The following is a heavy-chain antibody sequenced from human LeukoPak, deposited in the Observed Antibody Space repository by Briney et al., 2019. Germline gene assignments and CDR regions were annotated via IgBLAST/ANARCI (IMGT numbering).Heavy chain of an antibody. V-gene: IGHV1-18*01. Sequence: ASVKVSCKASGYTFTGYGISWVRQAPGQGLEWMGWISAYNGNTNYAQKLQGRVTMTTDTSTSTAYMELRSLRSDDTAVYYCARDLIHLDMVAEHYFDYWGQGTLVTVSS. CDR3: ARDLIHLDMVAEHYFDY. CDR2: ISAYNGNT. D-gene: IGHD5-12*01. J-gene: IGHJ4*02. CDR1: GYTFTGYG.